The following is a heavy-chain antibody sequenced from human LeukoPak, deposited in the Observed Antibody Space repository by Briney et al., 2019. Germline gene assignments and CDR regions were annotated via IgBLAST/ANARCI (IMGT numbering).Heavy chain of an antibody. V-gene: IGHV3-30*04. CDR3: ARGVAVAGHGDY. CDR2: ISYDGSNK. Sequence: GGSLRLSCAASGFTFSSYAMHWVRQAPGKGLEWVAVISYDGSNKYYADSVKGRFTISRDNSKNTLYLQMNSLRAEDTAVYYCARGVAVAGHGDYWGQGTLVTVSS. D-gene: IGHD6-19*01. J-gene: IGHJ4*02. CDR1: GFTFSSYA.